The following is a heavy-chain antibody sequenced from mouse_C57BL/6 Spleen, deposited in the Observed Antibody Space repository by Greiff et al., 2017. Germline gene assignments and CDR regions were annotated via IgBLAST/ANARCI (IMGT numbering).Heavy chain of an antibody. J-gene: IGHJ2*01. CDR2: IYPGDGDT. CDR3: AIAPSYYGSSYDYFDY. CDR1: GYAFSSYW. D-gene: IGHD1-1*01. Sequence: QVQLQQSGAELVKPGASVKISCKASGYAFSSYWMNWVKQRPGKGLEWIGQIYPGDGDTNYNGKFKGKATLTADKSSTTAYMQLSSLTSEYSAVYCCAIAPSYYGSSYDYFDYWGQGTTLTVSS. V-gene: IGHV1-80*01.